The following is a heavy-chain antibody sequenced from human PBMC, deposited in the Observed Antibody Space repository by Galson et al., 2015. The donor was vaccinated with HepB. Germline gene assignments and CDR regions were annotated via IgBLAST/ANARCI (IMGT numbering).Heavy chain of an antibody. D-gene: IGHD6-13*01. J-gene: IGHJ4*02. CDR1: GFTFSSYA. Sequence: SLRLSCAASGFTFSSYAMHWVRQAPGKGLEWVAVISYDGSNKYYADSVKGRFTISRDNSKNTLYLQMNSLRAEDTAVYYCARDRGIAAWPEPGYWGQGTLVTVSS. CDR2: ISYDGSNK. CDR3: ARDRGIAAWPEPGY. V-gene: IGHV3-30-3*01.